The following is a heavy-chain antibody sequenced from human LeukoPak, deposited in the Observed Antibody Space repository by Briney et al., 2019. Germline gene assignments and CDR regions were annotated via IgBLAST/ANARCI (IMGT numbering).Heavy chain of an antibody. J-gene: IGHJ4*02. Sequence: PGGSLRLPCAASGFTFTTYWMTWVRQAPGKGLEFVANIKGDGSVKNYVGSVQGRFTISRDNSRNLLYLQMDSLRAEDTAVYYCARDRGGLQFDYWGQGTLVTVSS. CDR2: IKGDGSVK. D-gene: IGHD2-15*01. CDR3: ARDRGGLQFDY. CDR1: GFTFTTYW. V-gene: IGHV3-7*01.